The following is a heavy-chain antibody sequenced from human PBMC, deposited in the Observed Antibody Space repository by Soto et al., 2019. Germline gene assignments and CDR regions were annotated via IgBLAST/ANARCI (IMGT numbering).Heavy chain of an antibody. CDR1: GGSVSSGSYY. CDR2: IYYSGST. D-gene: IGHD3-22*01. V-gene: IGHV4-61*01. J-gene: IGHJ4*02. CDR3: ARDPSYYYESSGEGL. Sequence: QVQLQESGPGLVKPSETLSLTCTVSGGSVSSGSYYWSWIRQPPGKGLEWIGYIYYSGSTKYNPTLKSLVTISVDTSKNQFSLKLSSVTAADTAVYYCARDPSYYYESSGEGLWGQGTLVTVSS.